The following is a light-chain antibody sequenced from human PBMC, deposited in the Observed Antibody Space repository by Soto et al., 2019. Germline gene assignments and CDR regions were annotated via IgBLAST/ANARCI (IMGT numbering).Light chain of an antibody. V-gene: IGLV1-44*01. CDR1: GSNIGSNT. CDR2: SNN. Sequence: QSVLTQTPSASGTPGQRVSISCSGCGSNIGSNTVSWYQHLPGTAPKLLIYSNNQRPSGVPDRFSGSKSGTSASLAISGFQSEDEADYYCAAWDASLNGYVFGTGTKVTVL. CDR3: AAWDASLNGYV. J-gene: IGLJ1*01.